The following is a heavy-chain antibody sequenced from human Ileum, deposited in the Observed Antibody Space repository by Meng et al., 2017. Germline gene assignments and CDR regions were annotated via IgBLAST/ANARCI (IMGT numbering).Heavy chain of an antibody. CDR1: GGSINTDY. Sequence: VQLQESDPGRGKPSETLSLTCTVSGGSINTDYLNWIRQTPGKGLEWIVCRYYTGSIHYNPSLKSRVTISADTSKNQFSLSLSSVTAADTAVYYCARGYGLSWHMGTWGQGALVTVSS. J-gene: IGHJ4*02. D-gene: IGHD6-13*01. CDR2: RYYTGSI. V-gene: IGHV4-59*01. CDR3: ARGYGLSWHMGT.